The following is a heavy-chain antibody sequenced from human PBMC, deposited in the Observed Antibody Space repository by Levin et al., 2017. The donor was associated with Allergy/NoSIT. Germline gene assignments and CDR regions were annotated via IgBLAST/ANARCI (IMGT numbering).Heavy chain of an antibody. CDR3: AKELRVVLWFGEPHYFDY. CDR2: ISYDGSNK. Sequence: PGGSLRLSCAASGFTFSSYGMHWVRQAPGKGLEWVAVISYDGSNKYYADSVKGRFTISRDNSKNTLYLQMNSLRAEDTAVYYCAKELRVVLWFGEPHYFDYWGQGTLVTVSS. D-gene: IGHD3-10*01. V-gene: IGHV3-30*18. CDR1: GFTFSSYG. J-gene: IGHJ4*02.